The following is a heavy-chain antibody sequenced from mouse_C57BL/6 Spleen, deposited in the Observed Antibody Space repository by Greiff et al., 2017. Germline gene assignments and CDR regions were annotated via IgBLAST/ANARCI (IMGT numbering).Heavy chain of an antibody. D-gene: IGHD1-1*01. V-gene: IGHV1-12*01. Sequence: QVQLQQSGAELVRPGASVKMSCKASGYTFTSYNMHWVKQTPRQGLEWIGDIYPGNGATSYNQKFKGKATLTVDKSSSTAYMQLSNLTSEDSAVYFCAREYYGSRNYAMDYWGQGTSVTVSS. J-gene: IGHJ4*01. CDR2: IYPGNGAT. CDR1: GYTFTSYN. CDR3: AREYYGSRNYAMDY.